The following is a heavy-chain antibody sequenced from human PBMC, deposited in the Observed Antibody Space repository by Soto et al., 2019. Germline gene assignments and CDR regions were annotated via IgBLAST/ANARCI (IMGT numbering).Heavy chain of an antibody. CDR3: TTDDRLTISGYYYYGMDV. D-gene: IGHD1-1*01. Sequence: PGGSLRLSCAASGFTFSNAWMSWVRQAPGKGLEWVGRIKSKTDGGTTDYAAPVKGRLTISRDDSKNALYLQMNSLKTEDTAVYYCTTDDRLTISGYYYYGMDVWGQGTTVTVSS. V-gene: IGHV3-15*01. J-gene: IGHJ6*02. CDR1: GFTFSNAW. CDR2: IKSKTDGGTT.